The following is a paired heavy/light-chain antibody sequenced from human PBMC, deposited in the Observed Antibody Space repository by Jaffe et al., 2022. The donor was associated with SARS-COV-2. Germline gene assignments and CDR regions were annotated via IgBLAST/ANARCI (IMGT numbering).Heavy chain of an antibody. D-gene: IGHD2-15*01. CDR1: GYTFSNYA. V-gene: IGHV7-4-1*02. CDR3: ARGYCSGDGCHYFDY. Sequence: QVQLVQSGSELKKPGASVKVSCKASGYTFSNYAMNWVRQAPGQGLEWLGRINTNTGSPTYAQGFIGRFVFSLDTSVSTAYLQISSLTAEDTAVYYCARGYCSGDGCHYFDYWGQGTLVTVSS. CDR2: INTNTGSP. J-gene: IGHJ4*02.
Light chain of an antibody. CDR1: QSLLYSSSNKNY. Sequence: DIVMTQSPDSLAVSLGERATINCKSSQSLLYSSSNKNYLAWYQQKPGQPPKLLIYWASTRESGVPDRFSGSGSGTDFTLTISSLQAEDVAVYYCQQYYTTPRTFGQGTKVEIK. V-gene: IGKV4-1*01. CDR3: QQYYTTPRT. J-gene: IGKJ1*01. CDR2: WAS.